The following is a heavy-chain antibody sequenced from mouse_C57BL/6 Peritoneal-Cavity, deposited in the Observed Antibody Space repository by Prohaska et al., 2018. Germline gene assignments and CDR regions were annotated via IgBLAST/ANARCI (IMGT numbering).Heavy chain of an antibody. D-gene: IGHD2-3*01. CDR3: ARSDGGYYFMDY. V-gene: IGHV9-3*01. J-gene: IGHJ4*01. CDR2: INTYSGVP. Sequence: QIQLVQSGPELKKPGETVKISCKASGYTFTTYGMSWVKQAPGKGLKWIGWINTYSGVPTYADDFKGRFAFSLETSASTAYLQINNLKNEDTATYFCARSDGGYYFMDYWGQGTSVTVSS. CDR1: GYTFTTYG.